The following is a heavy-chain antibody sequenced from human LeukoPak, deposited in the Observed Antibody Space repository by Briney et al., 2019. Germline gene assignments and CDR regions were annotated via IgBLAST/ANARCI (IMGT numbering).Heavy chain of an antibody. CDR1: GYTFTGYY. Sequence: ASVKVSCKASGYTFTGYYMHWVRQAPGQGLEWMGWINPNSGGTNYAQKFQGRVTMTRDTSISTAYMELSGQTSDETAVYYCARSKGEEFFNFGDQGKMVTVS. D-gene: IGHD3-16*01. CDR2: INPNSGGT. CDR3: ARSKGEEFFNF. V-gene: IGHV1-2*02. J-gene: IGHJ3*01.